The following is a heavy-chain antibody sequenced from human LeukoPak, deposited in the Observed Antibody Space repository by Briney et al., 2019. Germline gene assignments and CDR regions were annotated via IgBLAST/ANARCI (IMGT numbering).Heavy chain of an antibody. V-gene: IGHV3-30*18. J-gene: IGHJ6*03. D-gene: IGHD6-13*01. CDR1: GFTFSSYG. Sequence: PGGSLRLSCAASGFTFSSYGMHWVRQAPGKGLEWVAVISYDGSNKYYADSVKGRFTISRDNSKNMLYLQMNSLRAEDTALYYCAKGYHNSWYSDYMDVWGKGTTVTVSS. CDR3: AKGYHNSWYSDYMDV. CDR2: ISYDGSNK.